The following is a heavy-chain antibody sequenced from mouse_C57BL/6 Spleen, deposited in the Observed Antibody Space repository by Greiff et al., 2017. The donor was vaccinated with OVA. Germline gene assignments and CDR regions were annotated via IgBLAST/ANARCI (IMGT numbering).Heavy chain of an antibody. CDR1: GYTFTDYY. CDR2: INPNNGGT. CDR3: ARDSSGYYFDY. Sequence: EVQLQQSGPELVKPGASVKISCKASGYTFTDYYMNWVKQSHGKSLEWIVDINPNNGGTSYNQKFKGKATLTVDKSSSTAYMELRSLTSEDSAVYYCARDSSGYYFDYWGQGTTLTVSS. D-gene: IGHD3-2*02. V-gene: IGHV1-26*01. J-gene: IGHJ2*01.